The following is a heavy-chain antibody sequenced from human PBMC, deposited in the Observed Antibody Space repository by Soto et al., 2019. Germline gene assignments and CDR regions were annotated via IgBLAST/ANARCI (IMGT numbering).Heavy chain of an antibody. Sequence: PGGSLRLSCAVSGFTFSTYWMGWVRQAPGKGLEWVANIKPDGSGKYYVDSLKGRFSISRDNAKSSLYLQMDSLRDEDTAVYHCARPRYSGNDYGMFDYWGQGTLVTVSS. CDR1: GFTFSTYW. CDR2: IKPDGSGK. V-gene: IGHV3-7*01. J-gene: IGHJ4*02. D-gene: IGHD5-12*01. CDR3: ARPRYSGNDYGMFDY.